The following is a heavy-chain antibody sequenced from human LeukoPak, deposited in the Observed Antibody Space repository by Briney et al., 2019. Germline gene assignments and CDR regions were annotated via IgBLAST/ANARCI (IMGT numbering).Heavy chain of an antibody. CDR1: GYTFTSYA. V-gene: IGHV7-4-1*02. CDR2: INTNTGNP. Sequence: ASVKVSCKASGYTFTSYAMNWVRQAPGQGLEWMGWINTNTGNPTYAQGFTGRFVFSLDTSVSTAYLQISSLKAEDTAVYYCARGGYDSGSYYKGPLYYFDYWGQGTLVTVSS. J-gene: IGHJ4*02. D-gene: IGHD3-10*01. CDR3: ARGGYDSGSYYKGPLYYFDY.